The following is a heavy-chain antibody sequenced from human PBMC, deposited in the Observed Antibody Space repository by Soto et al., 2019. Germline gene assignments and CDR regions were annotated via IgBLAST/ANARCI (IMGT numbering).Heavy chain of an antibody. CDR1: GGSISSTYYY. Sequence: PSETLSLTCTVSGGSISSTYYYWGWIRQPPGKGLEWIGSIFYSGSTYYSPSLKRRVTISVDTSKNQFSLKLTSVTAADTAVYYCARHRIWGKIEVAGNNWFDPWGQGTLVTVSS. J-gene: IGHJ5*02. D-gene: IGHD6-19*01. V-gene: IGHV4-39*01. CDR3: ARHRIWGKIEVAGNNWFDP. CDR2: IFYSGST.